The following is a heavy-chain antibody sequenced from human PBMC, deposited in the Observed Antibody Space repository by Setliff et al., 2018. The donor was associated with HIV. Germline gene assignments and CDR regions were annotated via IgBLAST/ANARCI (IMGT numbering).Heavy chain of an antibody. CDR2: INHSGST. D-gene: IGHD6-13*01. CDR3: ARVPGRGGIAAAGYFDY. Sequence: PSETLSLTCAVYGGSFSGYYWSWIRQPPGKGLEWIGEINHSGSTNYNPSLKSRVTISVDTSKNQFSLKLSSVTAADTAVYYRARVPGRGGIAAAGYFDYWGQGTLVTVSS. V-gene: IGHV4-34*01. J-gene: IGHJ4*02. CDR1: GGSFSGYY.